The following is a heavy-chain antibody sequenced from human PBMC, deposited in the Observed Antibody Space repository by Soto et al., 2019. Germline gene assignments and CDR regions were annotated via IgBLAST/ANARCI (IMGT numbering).Heavy chain of an antibody. Sequence: VASVKVSCKASGGTFSSYAISWVRQAPGQGLEWMGGIIPILGTANYAQKFQGRVTITADESTSTAYMELSSLRSEDTAVYYCARDSDLRANAFDIWGQGTMVTVSS. CDR2: IIPILGTA. CDR3: ARDSDLRANAFDI. J-gene: IGHJ3*02. V-gene: IGHV1-69*13. CDR1: GGTFSSYA.